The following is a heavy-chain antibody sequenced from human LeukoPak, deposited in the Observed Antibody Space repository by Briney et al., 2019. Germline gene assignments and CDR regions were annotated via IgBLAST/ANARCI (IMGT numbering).Heavy chain of an antibody. D-gene: IGHD3-22*01. J-gene: IGHJ3*02. CDR2: IGAYNGNT. CDR3: AIGKNYYDSSGYYYPHDAFDI. CDR1: GYTFTSYG. V-gene: IGHV1-18*01. Sequence: ASVKVSCKASGYTFTSYGISWVRQAPGQGLEWMGWIGAYNGNTNYAQKLQGRVTMTTDTSTSTAYMELRSLRSDDTAVYYCAIGKNYYDSSGYYYPHDAFDIWGQGTMVTVSS.